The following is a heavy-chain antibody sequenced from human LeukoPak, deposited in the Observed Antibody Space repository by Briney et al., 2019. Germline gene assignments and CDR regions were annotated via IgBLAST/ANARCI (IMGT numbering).Heavy chain of an antibody. CDR3: ARPTIAGAGNFEY. CDR1: GFTFSDYD. J-gene: IGHJ4*02. D-gene: IGHD6-19*01. V-gene: IGHV3-11*03. CDR2: ISGFSGCR. Sequence: GGSLRLSCAASGFTFSDYDMSWVRQAPGKGLEWVSHISGFSGCRNYADSVKGRFTISRDNAKNSLYLQVNSLRAEDTAVYYCARPTIAGAGNFEYWGQGTLVTVSS.